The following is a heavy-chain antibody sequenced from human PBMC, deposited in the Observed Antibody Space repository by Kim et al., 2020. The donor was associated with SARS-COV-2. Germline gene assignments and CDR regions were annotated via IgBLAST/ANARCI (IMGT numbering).Heavy chain of an antibody. D-gene: IGHD2-8*01. J-gene: IGHJ6*02. V-gene: IGHV3-23*01. CDR2: ISGSGGST. CDR1: GFTFSSYA. CDR3: AKDPPTASIVLMVYASPEDYGMDV. Sequence: GGSLRLSCAASGFTFSSYAMSWVRQAPGKGLEWVSAISGSGGSTYYADSVKGRFTISRDNSKNTLYLQMNSLRAEDTAVYYCAKDPPTASIVLMVYASPEDYGMDVWGQGTTVTVSS.